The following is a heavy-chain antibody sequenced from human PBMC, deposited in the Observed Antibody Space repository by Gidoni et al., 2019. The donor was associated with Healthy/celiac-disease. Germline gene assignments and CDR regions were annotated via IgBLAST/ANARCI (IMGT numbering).Heavy chain of an antibody. D-gene: IGHD3-3*01. CDR3: AKDRLTYYDFWSGYLGFDY. J-gene: IGHJ4*02. CDR2: ISGSGGST. Sequence: EVQLLESGGGLVQPGGSLRLSCAASGFTFSSYAMSWVRQAPGKGLEWVSAISGSGGSTYYADSVKGRFTISRDNSKNTLYLQMNSLRAEDTAVYYCAKDRLTYYDFWSGYLGFDYWGQGTLVTVSS. CDR1: GFTFSSYA. V-gene: IGHV3-23*01.